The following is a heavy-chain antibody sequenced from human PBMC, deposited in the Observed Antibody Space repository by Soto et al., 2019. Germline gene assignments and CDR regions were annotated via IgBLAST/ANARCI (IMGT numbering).Heavy chain of an antibody. Sequence: LKISCQGSGYTFTGHWISWVRQMPGKGLEWMGRIDPSDSYTDYSPTVQGHVTMSADKSINTAYLQWSSLQASDTAVYYCTRHTGYDSSLDYWGQGTLVTVSS. J-gene: IGHJ4*02. CDR3: TRHTGYDSSLDY. CDR1: GYTFTGHW. V-gene: IGHV5-10-1*01. CDR2: IDPSDSYT. D-gene: IGHD5-12*01.